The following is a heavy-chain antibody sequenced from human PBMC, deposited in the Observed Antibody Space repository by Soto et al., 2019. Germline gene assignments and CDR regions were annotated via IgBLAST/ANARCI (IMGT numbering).Heavy chain of an antibody. CDR1: GYTFTIYA. Sequence: QVQLVKSGAEEKKPGASVKVSCKASGYTFTIYAMHWVRQAPGQRLEWMGWINAGNGNTKYSQKFQGRVTITRDTSASTAYMELSSLRSEDTAVYYCARGSGYYYWDDYWGQGTLVTVSS. D-gene: IGHD3-22*01. J-gene: IGHJ4*02. V-gene: IGHV1-3*05. CDR2: INAGNGNT. CDR3: ARGSGYYYWDDY.